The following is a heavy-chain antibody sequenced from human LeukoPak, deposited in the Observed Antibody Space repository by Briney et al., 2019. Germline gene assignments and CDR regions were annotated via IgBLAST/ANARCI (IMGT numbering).Heavy chain of an antibody. V-gene: IGHV3-23*01. CDR3: AKMIAAAGRSYFDY. CDR1: GFTFSSYE. J-gene: IGHJ4*02. CDR2: ISGSGSTT. Sequence: GGSLRLSCAASGFTFSSYEMNWVRQAPGKGLEWVISISGSGSTTFHADSVKGRFTISRDNSKNTLYLQMNSLRAEDTAVYYCAKMIAAAGRSYFDYWGQGTLVTVSS. D-gene: IGHD6-13*01.